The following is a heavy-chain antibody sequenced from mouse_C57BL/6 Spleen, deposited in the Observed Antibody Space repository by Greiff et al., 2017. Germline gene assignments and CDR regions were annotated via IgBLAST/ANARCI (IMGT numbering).Heavy chain of an antibody. CDR2: IRNKANGYTT. Sequence: DVKLVESGGGLVQPGGSLSLSCAASGFTFTDYYMSWVRQPPGKALEWLGFIRNKANGYTTEYSASVKGRFTISRYNSQSILYLQMNARRAEDSATYYCARYGGSSYDWFAYWGQGTLVTVSA. CDR3: ARYGGSSYDWFAY. CDR1: GFTFTDYY. V-gene: IGHV7-3*01. D-gene: IGHD1-1*01. J-gene: IGHJ3*01.